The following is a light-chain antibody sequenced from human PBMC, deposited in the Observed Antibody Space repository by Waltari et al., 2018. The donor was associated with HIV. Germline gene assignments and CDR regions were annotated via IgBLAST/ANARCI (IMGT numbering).Light chain of an antibody. CDR2: AAS. CDR1: QGISTW. V-gene: IGKV1D-16*01. Sequence: IQLTNLHSPFSASEGTRVTTTCRANQGISTWLAWYQQKPEKAPKSLIYAASSLQSGVPSRFSGSGSGTDFTLTINSLQPEDFGNYYCQQYKSYPITFGQGTRLEIK. CDR3: QQYKSYPIT. J-gene: IGKJ5*01.